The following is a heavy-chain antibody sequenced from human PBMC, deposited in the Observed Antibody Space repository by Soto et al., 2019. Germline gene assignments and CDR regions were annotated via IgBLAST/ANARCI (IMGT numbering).Heavy chain of an antibody. Sequence: PSETLSLTCAVYGGSFSGYYWSWIRQPSGKGLEWIGEINHSGSTNYNPSLKSRVTISVDTSKNQFSLKLSSVTAADTAVYYCARAPIFAYYYYGMDVWGQGTTVTVSS. CDR3: ARAPIFAYYYYGMDV. V-gene: IGHV4-34*01. CDR1: GGSFSGYY. CDR2: INHSGST. J-gene: IGHJ6*02. D-gene: IGHD3-3*01.